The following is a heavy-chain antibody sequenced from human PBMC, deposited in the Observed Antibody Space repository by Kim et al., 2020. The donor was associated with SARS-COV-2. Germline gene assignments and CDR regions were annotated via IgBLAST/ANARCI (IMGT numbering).Heavy chain of an antibody. D-gene: IGHD3-3*01. Sequence: GGSLRLSCVASGFVFSGYAMSWVRQTPGRGLEWVSAISGTVGDTYYTDSVKGRFTISRDNSKNTLYLQMNSLRAEDTALYYCARSGTIFGPISFSFNPWGQGTLVTVSS. CDR2: ISGTVGDT. CDR3: ARSGTIFGPISFSFNP. CDR1: GFVFSGYA. J-gene: IGHJ5*02. V-gene: IGHV3-23*01.